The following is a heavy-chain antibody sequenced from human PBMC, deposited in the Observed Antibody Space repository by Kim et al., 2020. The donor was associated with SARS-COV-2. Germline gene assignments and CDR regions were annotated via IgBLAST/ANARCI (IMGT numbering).Heavy chain of an antibody. V-gene: IGHV3-33*01. Sequence: YYADSLKGRFTISRGNSKNTLCQQMNGVGAEATAVYYCASDNPRSSSLDYSGQGTLVTVS. D-gene: IGHD5-18*01. J-gene: IGHJ4*02. CDR3: ASDNPRSSSLDY.